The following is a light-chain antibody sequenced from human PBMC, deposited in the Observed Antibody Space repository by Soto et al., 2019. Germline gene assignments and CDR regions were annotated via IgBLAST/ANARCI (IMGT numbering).Light chain of an antibody. CDR3: QQYNPYSRT. CDR1: QSICSW. Sequence: DIQMTQSPSTLSASVGDRVTITCRASQSICSWLAWYQQKPGKAPNLLIYAASSLQSGVPSRFSGSGSGTDFTLTISSLQRDDFAIYYCQQYNPYSRTFGQGTKVDIK. V-gene: IGKV1-5*01. CDR2: AAS. J-gene: IGKJ1*01.